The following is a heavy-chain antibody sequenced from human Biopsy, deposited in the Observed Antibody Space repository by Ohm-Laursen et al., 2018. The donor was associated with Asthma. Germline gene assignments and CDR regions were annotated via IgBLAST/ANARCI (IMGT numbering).Heavy chain of an antibody. CDR2: IYYSGST. CDR1: GDSISSYY. V-gene: IGHV4-59*01. CDR3: ARVTRITIFGVGGIQDY. Sequence: SETLSLTCTVSGDSISSYYWSWIRQPPGKGLEWIGYIYYSGSTNYNPSLKSRVTISVDTSKNQFSLKLSSVTAADTAVYYCARVTRITIFGVGGIQDYWGQGTLVTVSS. J-gene: IGHJ4*02. D-gene: IGHD3-3*01.